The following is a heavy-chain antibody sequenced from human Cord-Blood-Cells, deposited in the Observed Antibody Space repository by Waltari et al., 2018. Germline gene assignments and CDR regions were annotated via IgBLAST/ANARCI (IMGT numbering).Heavy chain of an antibody. CDR1: GGTFSSYA. CDR3: ARSTRFGGSGSYYNAFDI. V-gene: IGHV1-69*04. CDR2: SVPILGIA. Sequence: VQLVQSGAEVKKPGSSVKVSCKASGGTFSSYAISWVRQAPGQGLEWMGGSVPILGIANYAQKVQGRVRITADESTSTADMELSSLRSEDTAVYYCARSTRFGGSGSYYNAFDIWGQGTMVTVSS. D-gene: IGHD3-10*01. J-gene: IGHJ3*02.